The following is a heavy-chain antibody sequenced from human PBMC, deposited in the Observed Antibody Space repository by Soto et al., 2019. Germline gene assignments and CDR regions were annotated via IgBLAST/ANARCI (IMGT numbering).Heavy chain of an antibody. Sequence: SETLSLTCTVSGGSISSYYWSWIRQPPGKGLEWIGYIYYSGSTNYNPSLKSRVTISVDTSKNQFSLKLSSVTAADTAVYYCARVGYEAAADYWGQGTLVTVSS. J-gene: IGHJ4*02. CDR3: ARVGYEAAADY. D-gene: IGHD2-2*01. V-gene: IGHV4-59*01. CDR1: GGSISSYY. CDR2: IYYSGST.